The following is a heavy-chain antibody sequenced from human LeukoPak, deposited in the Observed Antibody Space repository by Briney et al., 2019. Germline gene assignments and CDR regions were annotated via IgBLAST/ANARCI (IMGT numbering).Heavy chain of an antibody. D-gene: IGHD2-2*01. CDR1: GFTFSSHS. Sequence: GGSLRLSCAGSGFTFSSHSMNWVRQAPGKGLEWVSSISTSSSYIDYADSVKGRFTISRDNAKNSLYLQMNSLRAEDMALYYCAKGHCSSTSCYPFDFWGQGTLVTVSS. CDR2: ISTSSSYI. V-gene: IGHV3-21*04. CDR3: AKGHCSSTSCYPFDF. J-gene: IGHJ4*02.